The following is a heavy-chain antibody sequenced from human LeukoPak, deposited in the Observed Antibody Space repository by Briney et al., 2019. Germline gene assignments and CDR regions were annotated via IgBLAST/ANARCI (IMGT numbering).Heavy chain of an antibody. CDR1: GFTVSSNY. D-gene: IGHD6-13*01. Sequence: PGGSLRLSCAASGFTVSSNYMSWVRQAPGKGLEWVSVIYSGGSTYYADSVKGRFTISRDNAKNSLYLQMNSLRAEDTAVYYCARVRGSSWTPFDYWGQGTLVTVSS. V-gene: IGHV3-53*01. J-gene: IGHJ4*02. CDR3: ARVRGSSWTPFDY. CDR2: IYSGGST.